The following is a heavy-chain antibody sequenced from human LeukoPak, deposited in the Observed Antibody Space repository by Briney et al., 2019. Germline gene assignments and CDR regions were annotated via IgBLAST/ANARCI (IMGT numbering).Heavy chain of an antibody. CDR3: AKKGYYDGSGYYMYYFDH. Sequence: GSLRLSCAASGFTFSIYAMSWVRQAPGKGLEWVSAISGSGGTAYYADSVKGWFTISRDNSKNTLYLQMNSLRAEDTAVYYCAKKGYYDGSGYYMYYFDHWGQGTLVTVSS. V-gene: IGHV3-23*01. J-gene: IGHJ4*02. CDR1: GFTFSIYA. CDR2: ISGSGGTA. D-gene: IGHD3-22*01.